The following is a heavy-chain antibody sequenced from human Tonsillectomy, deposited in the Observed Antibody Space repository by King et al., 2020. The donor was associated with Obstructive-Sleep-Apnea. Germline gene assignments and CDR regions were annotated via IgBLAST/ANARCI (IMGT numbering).Heavy chain of an antibody. Sequence: VQLQQWGAGLLKPSETLSLTCAVYGGSFSTYYWSWIRQSPGKGLEWSGEINHSGSTNYNPSLKSRVTLSVDTSRNHFSLHLHSVTAADTAVYYCARVLGAAGPDFYFDYWGQGHLVTVSA. CDR1: GGSFSTYY. CDR2: INHSGST. J-gene: IGHJ4*02. D-gene: IGHD1-26*01. CDR3: ARVLGAAGPDFYFDY. V-gene: IGHV4-34*01.